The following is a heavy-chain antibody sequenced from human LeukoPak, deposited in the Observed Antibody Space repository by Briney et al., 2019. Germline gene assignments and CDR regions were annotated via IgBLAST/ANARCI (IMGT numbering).Heavy chain of an antibody. D-gene: IGHD6-19*01. CDR1: GFTFSTYA. CDR2: ISGSGSST. V-gene: IGHV3-23*01. Sequence: PGGSLRLSCAASGFTFSTYAMSWVRQAPGKGLEWVSAISGSGSSTYYADSVKGRFTISRDNSKNTLYLQMNSLRAEDTAVYYCAKDISSGSGYWGQGTLVTVSS. CDR3: AKDISSGSGY. J-gene: IGHJ4*02.